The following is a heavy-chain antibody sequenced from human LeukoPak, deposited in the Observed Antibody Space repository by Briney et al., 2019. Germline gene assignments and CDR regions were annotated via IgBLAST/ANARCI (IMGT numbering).Heavy chain of an antibody. V-gene: IGHV4-34*01. D-gene: IGHD3-22*01. CDR1: GGSFSGYY. J-gene: IGHJ4*02. CDR3: ARASARDSSGHVFDY. Sequence: SETLSLTCAVYGGSFSGYYWSWIRQPPGKGLEWIGEINHSGSTNYNPSLKSRVTISVDTSKNQFSLKLSSVTAADTAVYYCARASARDSSGHVFDYWGQRTLVTVSS. CDR2: INHSGST.